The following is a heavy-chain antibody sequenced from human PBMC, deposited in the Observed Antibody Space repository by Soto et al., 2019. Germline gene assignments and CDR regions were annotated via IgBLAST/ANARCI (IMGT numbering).Heavy chain of an antibody. Sequence: PGGSLRPSCAASGFTFSDYYMSWIRQAPGKGLEWVSYISSSSSYTKYADSVKGRFTISRDNAKNSLYLQMNSLRAEDTAVYYCARDDSSGYSDYWGQGTLVTVSS. CDR1: GFTFSDYY. D-gene: IGHD3-22*01. CDR2: ISSSSSYT. J-gene: IGHJ4*02. V-gene: IGHV3-11*06. CDR3: ARDDSSGYSDY.